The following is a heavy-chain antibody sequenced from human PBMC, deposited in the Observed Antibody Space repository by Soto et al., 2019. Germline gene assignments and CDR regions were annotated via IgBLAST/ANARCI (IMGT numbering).Heavy chain of an antibody. D-gene: IGHD3-3*01. CDR3: ARDLITIVGVATYGMAV. CDR1: GGTFSSYA. V-gene: IGHV1-69*12. CDR2: IIPIFGTA. J-gene: IGHJ6*02. Sequence: QVQLVQSGAEVQKPGSSVTVSCKASGGTFSSYAISWVRQAPGPGLEWMGGIIPIFGTANYAQKFQGRVTITADESTSTAYMELSSLRSEDTAVYYCARDLITIVGVATYGMAVWGQGTTVTVSS.